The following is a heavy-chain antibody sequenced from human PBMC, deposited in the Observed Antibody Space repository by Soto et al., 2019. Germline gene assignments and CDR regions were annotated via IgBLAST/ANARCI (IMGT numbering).Heavy chain of an antibody. J-gene: IGHJ4*02. V-gene: IGHV3-30*18. CDR3: AKGLDIVATIHY. CDR1: GFTFSSYG. Sequence: VQLLESGGGLVQPGGSLRLSCAASGFTFSSYGMHWVRQAPGKGLEWVAVISYDGSNKYYADSVKGRFTISRDNSKNTLYLQMNSLRAEDTAVYYCAKGLDIVATIHYWGQGTLVTVSS. D-gene: IGHD5-12*01. CDR2: ISYDGSNK.